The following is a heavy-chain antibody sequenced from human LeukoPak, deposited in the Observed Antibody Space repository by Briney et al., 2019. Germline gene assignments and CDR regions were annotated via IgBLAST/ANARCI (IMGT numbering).Heavy chain of an antibody. Sequence: ASVKVSCKASGYTFTGYYMHWVRQAPGQGLEWMGWINPNSGGTNYAQKFQGRVTMTRDTSISTAYMELSRLRSDDTAVYYCARARIAVACHFDYWGQGTLVTVSS. CDR1: GYTFTGYY. J-gene: IGHJ4*02. CDR2: INPNSGGT. D-gene: IGHD6-19*01. V-gene: IGHV1-2*02. CDR3: ARARIAVACHFDY.